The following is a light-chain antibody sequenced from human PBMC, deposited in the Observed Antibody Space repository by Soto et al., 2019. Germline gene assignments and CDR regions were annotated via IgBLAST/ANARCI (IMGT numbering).Light chain of an antibody. V-gene: IGLV2-23*02. CDR1: SSNVGSYDL. J-gene: IGLJ2*01. Sequence: QSALTQPASVSGSPGQSITISCTGTSSNVGSYDLVSWYQQHPGKAPKLLIYEVTKRPSGVSNRFSGSKSGNTASLTISGLQAEDEADYACCSYAASNTLIFDGGTKLTVL. CDR2: EVT. CDR3: CSYAASNTLI.